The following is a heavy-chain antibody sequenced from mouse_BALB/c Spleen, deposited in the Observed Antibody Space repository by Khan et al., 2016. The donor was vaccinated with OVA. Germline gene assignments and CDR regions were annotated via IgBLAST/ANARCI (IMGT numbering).Heavy chain of an antibody. Sequence: EVELVESGGGLVQPGGSRKLSCAASGFTFSDYGMAWVRQAPGKGPEWVAFISDLAYTIYYGDAVTGRFTISRENAKHTLYLEMSRLRSEDTASYDGARGGGTATFAYWGLGTLVTVSA. D-gene: IGHD1-2*01. CDR2: ISDLAYTI. J-gene: IGHJ3*01. V-gene: IGHV5-15*02. CDR1: GFTFSDYG. CDR3: ARGGGTATFAY.